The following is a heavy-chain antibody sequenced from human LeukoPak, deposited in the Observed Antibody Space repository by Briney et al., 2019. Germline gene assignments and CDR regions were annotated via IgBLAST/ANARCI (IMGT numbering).Heavy chain of an antibody. J-gene: IGHJ3*02. CDR2: VSYDGNSK. CDR3: AKYTGRRAFDM. CDR1: GFIFNTYG. Sequence: GGSPRLSCAASGFIFNTYGVHWVRLAPGKGLEWVAVVSYDGNSKYYADSVKGRFTVSRDNSKNTLYLQMNSLRAEDTAVYYCAKYTGRRAFDMWGQGTMVTVSS. D-gene: IGHD7-27*01. V-gene: IGHV3-30*18.